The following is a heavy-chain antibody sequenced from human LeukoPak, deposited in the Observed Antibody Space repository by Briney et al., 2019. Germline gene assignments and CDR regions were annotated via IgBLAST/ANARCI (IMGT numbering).Heavy chain of an antibody. V-gene: IGHV1-69*13. CDR1: GGTFSSYA. D-gene: IGHD2-2*01. CDR3: ARARRDPAASDYFDY. J-gene: IGHJ4*02. CDR2: IIPIFGTA. Sequence: SVKVSCKASGGTFSSYAISWVRQAPGQGLEWMGGIIPIFGTANYAQKFQGRVTITADESTSTAYMELSSLSSEDTAVYYCARARRDPAASDYFDYWGQGTLVTVSS.